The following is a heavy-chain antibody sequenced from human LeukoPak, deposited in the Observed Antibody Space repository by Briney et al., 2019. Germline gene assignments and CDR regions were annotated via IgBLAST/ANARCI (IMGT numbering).Heavy chain of an antibody. CDR1: GFTFSSYA. V-gene: IGHV3-30-3*01. CDR3: ARPAGIAMSNARFDY. J-gene: IGHJ4*02. CDR2: ISYDGSNK. D-gene: IGHD6-13*01. Sequence: GGSLRLSCAASGFTFSSYAMHWVRQAPGKGLEWVAVISYDGSNKYYADSVKGRFTISRDNSKNTLYLQMNSLRAEDTAVYYCARPAGIAMSNARFDYWGQGTLVTVSS.